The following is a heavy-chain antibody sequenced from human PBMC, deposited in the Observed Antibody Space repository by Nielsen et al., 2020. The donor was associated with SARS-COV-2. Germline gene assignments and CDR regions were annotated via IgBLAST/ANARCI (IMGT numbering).Heavy chain of an antibody. J-gene: IGHJ4*02. Sequence: GGSLRLSCAVSGFTFRSNAMHWVRQAPGKGLEWVANINEDGSVVNYVDSVKGRFTISRDNAGKSLYLQMNSLRAEDTAVYYCARDAAYSRFDYWGQGTLVTVSS. CDR2: INEDGSVV. D-gene: IGHD4-11*01. V-gene: IGHV3-7*05. CDR1: GFTFRSNA. CDR3: ARDAAYSRFDY.